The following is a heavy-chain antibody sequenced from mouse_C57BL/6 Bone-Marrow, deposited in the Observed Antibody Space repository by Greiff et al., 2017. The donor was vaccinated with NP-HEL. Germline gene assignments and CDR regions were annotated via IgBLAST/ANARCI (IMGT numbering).Heavy chain of an antibody. CDR1: GYTFTSYG. D-gene: IGHD2-1*01. CDR2: IYPRSGNT. CDR3: ARIYYGLAGFAY. Sequence: QVQLKESGAELARPGASVKLSCKASGYTFTSYGISWVKQRTGQGLEWIGEIYPRSGNTYYNEKFKGKATLTADKSSSTAYMELRSLTSEDSAVYFCARIYYGLAGFAYWGQGTLVTVSA. V-gene: IGHV1-81*01. J-gene: IGHJ3*01.